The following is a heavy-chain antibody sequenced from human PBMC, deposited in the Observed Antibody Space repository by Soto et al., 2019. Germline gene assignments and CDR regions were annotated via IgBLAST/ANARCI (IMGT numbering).Heavy chain of an antibody. Sequence: EVQLVESGGGLVQPGGSLRLSCAASGFTFSSYWMSWVRQAPGKGLEWVANIKQDGSEKYYVDNVKGRFTISRDNAKNSLYLQMNSLRAEDTAVYYCARDSPSDSGIYYYYYGMDVWGQGTTVTVSS. CDR3: ARDSPSDSGIYYYYYGMDV. V-gene: IGHV3-7*01. CDR1: GFTFSSYW. CDR2: IKQDGSEK. J-gene: IGHJ6*02. D-gene: IGHD2-21*01.